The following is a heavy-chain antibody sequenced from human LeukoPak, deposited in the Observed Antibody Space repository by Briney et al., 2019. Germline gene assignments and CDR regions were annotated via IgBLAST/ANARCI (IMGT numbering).Heavy chain of an antibody. J-gene: IGHJ4*02. CDR1: GGSVTSASHY. CDR3: TRHHDYGDKIDY. Sequence: SGTLSLTCTVSGGSVTSASHYWAWIRQPPGKGLEWIGSIHYSGSTYYSPSLKSRLTISGDTSKSQFSLKLTFVTAADTAVYYCTRHHDYGDKIDYWGQGTLVTASS. V-gene: IGHV4-39*01. CDR2: IHYSGST. D-gene: IGHD4-23*01.